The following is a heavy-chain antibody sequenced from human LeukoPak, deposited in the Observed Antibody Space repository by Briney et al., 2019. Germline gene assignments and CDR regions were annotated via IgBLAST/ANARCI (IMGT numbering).Heavy chain of an antibody. J-gene: IGHJ4*02. D-gene: IGHD3-10*01. CDR2: INHSGST. CDR1: GGSFSGYY. CDR3: ARAGKFSTLLDY. Sequence: SETLSLTCAVYGGSFSGYYWSWIRQPPGKGLEWIGEINHSGSTNYNPSLKSRVTISVDTSKNQFPLKLSSVTAADTAVYYCARAGKFSTLLDYWGQGTLVTVSS. V-gene: IGHV4-34*01.